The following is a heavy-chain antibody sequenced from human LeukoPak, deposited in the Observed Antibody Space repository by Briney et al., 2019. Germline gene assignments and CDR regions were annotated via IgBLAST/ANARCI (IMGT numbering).Heavy chain of an antibody. CDR3: TRWTYSSSWWSVEN. CDR2: IKGDGSEK. J-gene: IGHJ4*02. CDR1: GFTFSSYW. D-gene: IGHD6-13*01. Sequence: GGSLRLSCAASGFTFSSYWVTWVRQAPGKGLEWVANIKGDGSEKYYVDSVKGRFTISRDNAKDSLYLQMNSLRAEDTALYYCTRWTYSSSWWSVENWGQGILVTVSS. V-gene: IGHV3-7*01.